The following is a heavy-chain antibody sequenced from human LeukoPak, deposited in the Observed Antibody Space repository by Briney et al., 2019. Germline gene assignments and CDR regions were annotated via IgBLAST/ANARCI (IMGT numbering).Heavy chain of an antibody. CDR1: GYTFSGYY. V-gene: IGHV1-2*02. CDR3: ARVCGGDCYSVFDP. J-gene: IGHJ5*02. CDR2: INPNNGDT. D-gene: IGHD2-21*02. Sequence: GASVKVSCKASGYTFSGYYMHWVRQAPGLGLEWMGWINPNNGDTKFAQRFQGRVTMTRDTSISTGYMELSSLKSDDTAVYYCARVCGGDCYSVFDPWGQGTLVTVSS.